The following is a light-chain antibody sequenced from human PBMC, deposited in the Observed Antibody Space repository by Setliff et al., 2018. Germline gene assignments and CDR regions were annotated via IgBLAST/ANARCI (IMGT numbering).Light chain of an antibody. CDR1: SSDVGSYKY. CDR3: SSYEGSNNDV. V-gene: IGLV2-8*01. CDR2: EVS. Sequence: QSVLTQPPSASGSPGQSVTISCTGASSDVGSYKYVSWYQQHPGKAPKLMIDEVSQRPSGVPDRFSGSKSGNTASLPVSGLQAEDEADYYCSSYEGSNNDVFGTGTKVTVL. J-gene: IGLJ1*01.